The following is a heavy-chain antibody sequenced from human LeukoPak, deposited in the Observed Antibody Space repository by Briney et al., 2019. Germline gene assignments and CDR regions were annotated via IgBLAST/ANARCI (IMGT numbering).Heavy chain of an antibody. CDR1: GFTFSSYW. V-gene: IGHV3-7*01. CDR2: IKQDGSEK. J-gene: IGHJ4*02. D-gene: IGHD4-17*01. Sequence: PGGSLRLSCAASGFTFSSYWMSWVRQAPGKGLEWVANIKQDGSEKYYVDSAKGRFTISRDNAKNSLYLQMNSLRAEDTAVYYCARDTTAGNYYFDYWGQGTLVTVSS. CDR3: ARDTTAGNYYFDY.